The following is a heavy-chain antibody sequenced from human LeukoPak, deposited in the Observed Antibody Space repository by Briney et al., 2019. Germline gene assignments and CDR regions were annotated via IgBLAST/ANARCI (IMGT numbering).Heavy chain of an antibody. V-gene: IGHV4-34*01. CDR2: INHSGST. Sequence: SETLSLTCAVYGGSFSGYYWSWIRQPPGKGLEWIGEINHSGSTNYNPSLKSRVTISVDTSKNQFSLKLSSVTAADTAVYYCARGASLTVEKRLYYYMDVWGKGTKVTVSS. CDR3: ARGASLTVEKRLYYYMDV. CDR1: GGSFSGYY. J-gene: IGHJ6*03. D-gene: IGHD4-23*01.